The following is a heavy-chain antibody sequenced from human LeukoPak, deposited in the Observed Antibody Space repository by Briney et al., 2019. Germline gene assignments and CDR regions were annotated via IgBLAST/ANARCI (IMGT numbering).Heavy chain of an antibody. CDR1: GFTFSSYS. Sequence: GGSLRLSCAASGFTFSSYSMNWVRQAPGKGLEWVSSISSSSSYIYYADSVKGRFTISRDNAKNSLYLQMNSLRAEDTAVYYYARDPIAGAFDIWGQGTMVTVSS. CDR3: ARDPIAGAFDI. D-gene: IGHD2-21*01. V-gene: IGHV3-21*01. CDR2: ISSSSSYI. J-gene: IGHJ3*02.